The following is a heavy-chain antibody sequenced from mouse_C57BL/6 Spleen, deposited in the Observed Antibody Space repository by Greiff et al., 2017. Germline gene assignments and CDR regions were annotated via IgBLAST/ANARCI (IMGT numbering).Heavy chain of an antibody. V-gene: IGHV5-17*01. CDR3: ARSLYGSSPYYFDY. D-gene: IGHD1-1*01. J-gene: IGHJ2*01. CDR1: GFTFSDYG. Sequence: DVHLVESGGGLVKPGGSLKLSCAASGFTFSDYGMHWVRQAPEKGLEWVAYISSGSSTIYYADTVKGRFTISRDNAKNTLFLQMTSLRSEDTAMYYCARSLYGSSPYYFDYWGQGTTLTVSS. CDR2: ISSGSSTI.